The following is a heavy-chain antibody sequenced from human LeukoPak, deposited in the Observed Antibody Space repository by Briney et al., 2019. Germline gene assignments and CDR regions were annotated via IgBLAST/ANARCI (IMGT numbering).Heavy chain of an antibody. CDR2: ISSSGSII. V-gene: IGHV3-11*01. J-gene: IGHJ6*03. CDR1: GFTFSDYY. CDR3: ARRNSYYYYLDV. Sequence: GGSLRLSCAASGFTFSDYYMSWIRQAPGKGLEWVSHISSSGSIIYYADSVKGRFTISRDNAKNSLYLQMNSLRAEDTAVYYCARRNSYYYYLDVWGKRTTVTVSS.